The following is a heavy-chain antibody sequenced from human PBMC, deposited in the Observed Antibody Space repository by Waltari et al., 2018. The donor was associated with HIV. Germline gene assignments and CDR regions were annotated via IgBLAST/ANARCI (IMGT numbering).Heavy chain of an antibody. V-gene: IGHV4-4*07. CDR1: GGSISSYY. CDR3: ASTIHDYGGNFRWGQPDAEYFQH. J-gene: IGHJ1*01. Sequence: QVQLQESGPGLVKPSETLSLTCTVSGGSISSYYWSWIRQPAGTGLDWIGRIYTSGGTNYNPSLKSRVTMSVDTSKNQFSLKLSSVTAADTAVYYCASTIHDYGGNFRWGQPDAEYFQHWGQGTLVTVSS. D-gene: IGHD4-17*01. CDR2: IYTSGGT.